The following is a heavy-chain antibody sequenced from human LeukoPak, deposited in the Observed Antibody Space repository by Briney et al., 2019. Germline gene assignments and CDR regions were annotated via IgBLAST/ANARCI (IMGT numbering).Heavy chain of an antibody. CDR1: GGSVSDYY. V-gene: IGHV4-4*07. CDR3: ARSGRDGYNPHFDF. D-gene: IGHD5-24*01. Sequence: RPSQTLSLTCTVSGGSVSDYYWSWIRQSAGKGLQWIGRINTSGSTNYNPSLKSRVTMSEDMSKNQFFLKVSSVTAADTAVYYCARSGRDGYNPHFDFWGQGTLVTVSS. CDR2: INTSGST. J-gene: IGHJ4*02.